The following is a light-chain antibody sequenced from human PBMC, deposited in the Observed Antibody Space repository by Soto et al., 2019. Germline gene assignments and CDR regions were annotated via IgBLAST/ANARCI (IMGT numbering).Light chain of an antibody. CDR2: AAS. V-gene: IGKV1-39*01. CDR3: QQSYSTPRT. CDR1: QSISSY. J-gene: IGKJ1*01. Sequence: DIQMTQSPSSLSASVGDRVTITCRASQSISSYLNWYRQKPGKAPKLLIYAASSLQSGVTSRFSGSGSGTDFTLTISSLQPEDFATYYCQQSYSTPRTFGQGTKV.